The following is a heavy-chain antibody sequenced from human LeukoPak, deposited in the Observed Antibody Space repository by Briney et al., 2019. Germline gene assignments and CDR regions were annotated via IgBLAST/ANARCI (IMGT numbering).Heavy chain of an antibody. Sequence: ASVKVSCKDVAYDFTGYYIHWVRQAPGQGPEWMGRLNPNTGHAVYAFKFQGRVTITRDTSSSTAYMEVTRLTSDDTALYYCAKDRDGADRIILWGQGTLVTVSS. CDR1: AYDFTGYY. D-gene: IGHD5-24*01. V-gene: IGHV1-2*06. CDR2: LNPNTGHA. CDR3: AKDRDGADRIIL. J-gene: IGHJ4*02.